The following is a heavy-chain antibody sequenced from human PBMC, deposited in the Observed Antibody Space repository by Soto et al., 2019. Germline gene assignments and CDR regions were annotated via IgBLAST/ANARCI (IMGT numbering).Heavy chain of an antibody. D-gene: IGHD6-13*01. J-gene: IGHJ4*02. Sequence: EVELMESGGGLVQPGGSLRLSCAASEFSFSSYALNWVRQAPGKGLEWVSAISATGTTTYYADSVKGRFTISKDNSKRTLFLQMDSLSPEDTAVYYCAPYSSHFDYWGQGPVVTVSS. CDR2: ISATGTTT. CDR1: EFSFSSYA. CDR3: APYSSHFDY. V-gene: IGHV3-23*01.